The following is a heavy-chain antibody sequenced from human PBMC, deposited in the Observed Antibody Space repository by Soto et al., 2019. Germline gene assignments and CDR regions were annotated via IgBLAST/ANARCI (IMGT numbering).Heavy chain of an antibody. CDR3: ARPDDSSGWYYY. J-gene: IGHJ4*02. Sequence: SETLSLTCTVSGGSISSYYWSWIRQPPGKGLEWIGYIYYSGSTNYNPSLKSRVTISVDKSKNQFSLELSSVTAADTAVYYCARPDDSSGWYYYWGQGTLVTVSS. V-gene: IGHV4-59*12. D-gene: IGHD6-19*01. CDR2: IYYSGST. CDR1: GGSISSYY.